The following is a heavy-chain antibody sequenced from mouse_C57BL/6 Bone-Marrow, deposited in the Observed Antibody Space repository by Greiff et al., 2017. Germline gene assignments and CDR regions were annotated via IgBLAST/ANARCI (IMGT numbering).Heavy chain of an antibody. CDR1: GYTFTSYW. J-gene: IGHJ3*01. Sequence: EQPGAELVRPGSSVKLSCKASGYTFTSYWMHWVKQRPIQGLEWIGNIDPSDSETHYNQKFKDTATLTVDKSSSTAYMQLSSLTSEDSAVYYCATEAITTVVATRVGFAYWGQGTLVTVSA. CDR2: IDPSDSET. D-gene: IGHD1-1*01. CDR3: ATEAITTVVATRVGFAY. V-gene: IGHV1-52*01.